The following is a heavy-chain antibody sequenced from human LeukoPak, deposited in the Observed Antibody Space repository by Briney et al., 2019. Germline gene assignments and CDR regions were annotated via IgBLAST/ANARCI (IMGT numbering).Heavy chain of an antibody. V-gene: IGHV3-30-3*01. J-gene: IGHJ4*02. D-gene: IGHD1/OR15-1a*01. CDR3: AREVEQVPIY. CDR2: ISYDGSNK. CDR1: GFTFSSYA. Sequence: GGSLRLSCAASGFTFSSYAMHWVRQAPGKGLEWVAVISYDGSNKYYADSVKGRFTISRDNSKNTLYLQMNRLRAEDMAVYYCAREVEQVPIYWGQGTLVTVSS.